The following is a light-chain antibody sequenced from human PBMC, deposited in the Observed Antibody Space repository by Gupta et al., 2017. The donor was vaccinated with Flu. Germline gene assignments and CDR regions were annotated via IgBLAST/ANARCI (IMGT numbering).Light chain of an antibody. CDR3: QQQGSAVKA. Sequence: RASLTCRTSESVSSIYLYRQQQEPGQAPRIFIYCTCSSGTGIPDRCSGSGSGIDLNISISGVDAEDFSVYYCQQQGSAVKAFGQGTKLEIK. CDR2: CTC. J-gene: IGKJ2*01. V-gene: IGKV3-20*01. CDR1: ESVSSIY.